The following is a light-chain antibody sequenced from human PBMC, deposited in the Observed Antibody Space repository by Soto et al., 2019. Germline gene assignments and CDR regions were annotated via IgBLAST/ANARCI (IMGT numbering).Light chain of an antibody. V-gene: IGKV3-20*01. CDR1: QSVSSSY. Sequence: EIVLTQSPGTLSLSPGERATLSCRASQSVSSSYLAWYQQNRGQAPRLLIYGASSRAPGLPDRFGGSGSGTDFPLTISRLEPEDVAVYYCQQYGSSRWTFGQGTKVEIK. CDR3: QQYGSSRWT. J-gene: IGKJ1*01. CDR2: GAS.